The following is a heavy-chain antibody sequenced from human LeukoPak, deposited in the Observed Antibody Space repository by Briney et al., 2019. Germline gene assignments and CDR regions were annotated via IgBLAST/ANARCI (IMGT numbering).Heavy chain of an antibody. CDR2: ISHSGST. CDR1: GGSFSGYY. D-gene: IGHD1-14*01. V-gene: IGHV4-34*01. CDR3: ASCQTTKYYYDGMDV. Sequence: PSETLSLTCAVYGGSFSGYYWSWIRQPPGKGLEWIGEISHSGSTSYNPSLKSRVTISVDTSKNQFSLKVNSVTAADTAVYYCASCQTTKYYYDGMDVWGQGTTVTVSS. J-gene: IGHJ6*02.